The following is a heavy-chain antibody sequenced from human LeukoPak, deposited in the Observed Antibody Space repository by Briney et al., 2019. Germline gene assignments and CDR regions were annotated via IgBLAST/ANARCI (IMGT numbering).Heavy chain of an antibody. CDR2: IRSKAYRGTQ. Sequence: GGSLRLSCTTSGFTFGAHSMSWVRHAQGKGLVWVGFIRSKAYRGTQEYAASVEDKLTISRDHSKSIPYPQMDNLTSQDTAVYYCTRGPIHLWLHNGMDVWGQGTTVTVSS. CDR1: GFTFGAHS. J-gene: IGHJ6*02. D-gene: IGHD5-18*01. CDR3: TRGPIHLWLHNGMDV. V-gene: IGHV3-49*04.